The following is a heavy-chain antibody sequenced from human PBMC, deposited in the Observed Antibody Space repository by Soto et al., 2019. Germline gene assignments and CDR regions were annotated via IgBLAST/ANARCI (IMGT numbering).Heavy chain of an antibody. Sequence: QVQLVQSGAEVKKPGSSVTVSCKASGGTFSSYTISWVRQAPGQGLEWMGRIIPILGIANYAQKFQGRVTITADKCTSTPYMELSSVRSEDTAVYYCARGELGEEKCFYLWGRGTLVTVCS. CDR3: ARGELGEEKCFYL. CDR2: IIPILGIA. CDR1: GGTFSSYT. D-gene: IGHD6-6*01. V-gene: IGHV1-69*02. J-gene: IGHJ2*01.